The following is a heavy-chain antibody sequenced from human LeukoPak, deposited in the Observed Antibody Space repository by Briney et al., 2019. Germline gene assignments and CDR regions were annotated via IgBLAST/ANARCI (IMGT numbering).Heavy chain of an antibody. CDR3: ARGSYHFFDY. Sequence: SETLSLTCSVSGGSISRGGYYWSWLRQHPGKGLEWVGDIYYSGSTYYNASLKSRVNISVDTSKKQVSLKLSSVTAADTAVYYCARGSYHFFDYWGQGTLVTVSS. J-gene: IGHJ4*02. V-gene: IGHV4-31*03. CDR1: GGSISRGGYY. CDR2: IYYSGST. D-gene: IGHD1-26*01.